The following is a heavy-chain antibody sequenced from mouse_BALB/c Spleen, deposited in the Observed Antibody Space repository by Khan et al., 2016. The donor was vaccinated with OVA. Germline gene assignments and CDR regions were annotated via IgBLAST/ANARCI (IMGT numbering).Heavy chain of an antibody. J-gene: IGHJ1*01. D-gene: IGHD2-2*01. CDR3: TRDGNDAHWDFDV. CDR1: GFTFSSYT. CDR2: ISSGSTYT. Sequence: EVKLVESGGGLVKPGGSLKLSCAASGFTFSSYTMSWVRQTPEKRLEWVATISSGSTYTYYPDSVKGRFTISRDNAKNTLDLQMSSLKSEDTALYDCTRDGNDAHWDFDVWGAGTTVTVSS. V-gene: IGHV5-6-4*01.